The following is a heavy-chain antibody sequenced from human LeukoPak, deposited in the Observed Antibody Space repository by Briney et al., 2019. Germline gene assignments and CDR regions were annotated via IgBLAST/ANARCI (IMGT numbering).Heavy chain of an antibody. CDR1: GFIFSSYE. CDR3: ARAVTIFGVVILATGAFDI. J-gene: IGHJ3*02. CDR2: ISSSSSYI. D-gene: IGHD3-3*01. V-gene: IGHV3-21*05. Sequence: GGSLRLSCAASGFIFSSYEMNWVRQAPGKGLEWVSYISSSSSYIYYADSVKGRFTISRDNAKNSLYLQMNSLRAEDTAVYYCARAVTIFGVVILATGAFDIWGQGTMVTVSS.